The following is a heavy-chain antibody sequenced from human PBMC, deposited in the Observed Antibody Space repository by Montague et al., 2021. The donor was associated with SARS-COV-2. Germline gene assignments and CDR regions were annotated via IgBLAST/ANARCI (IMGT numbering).Heavy chain of an antibody. CDR2: INTSGST. CDR1: GGSISSGSYY. Sequence: TLSLTCTVSGGSISSGSYYWSWIRQPAGKGLEWIGRINTSGSTNYNPSLESRVTISVDTSKNQFSLKLSSVTAADTAVYYCAREGGITIFGVVILYYFDYWGQGTLVTVSS. D-gene: IGHD3-3*01. J-gene: IGHJ4*02. CDR3: AREGGITIFGVVILYYFDY. V-gene: IGHV4-61*02.